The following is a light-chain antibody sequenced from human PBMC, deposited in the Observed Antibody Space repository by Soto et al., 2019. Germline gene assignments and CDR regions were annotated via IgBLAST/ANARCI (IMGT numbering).Light chain of an antibody. CDR1: NSDVGGYNY. Sequence: QSALTQPASVSGSPGQSITISCTGTNSDVGGYNYVSWYQHHPGKAPKLMIYEVNNRPSGVSHRFSGSKSGNTASLTISGRQPEDEADYYCNSYTSSSTWVFGGGTKLTVL. J-gene: IGLJ2*01. V-gene: IGLV2-14*01. CDR3: NSYTSSSTWV. CDR2: EVN.